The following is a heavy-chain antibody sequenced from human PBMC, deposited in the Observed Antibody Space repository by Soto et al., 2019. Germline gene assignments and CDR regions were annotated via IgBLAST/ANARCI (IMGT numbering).Heavy chain of an antibody. D-gene: IGHD4-17*01. Sequence: QEHLMQSGGGVVQPGRSLRLSCTGSGFTFSSHAIHWVRQAPGKGLEWVALISYHGVDKFYADSVKGRFTISRDSRKNTVYLQMDRLTSEDTAVYYCARDTAEGVTIYYYSMDLWGQGTTVTVS. CDR2: ISYHGVDK. CDR1: GFTFSSHA. CDR3: ARDTAEGVTIYYYSMDL. J-gene: IGHJ6*02. V-gene: IGHV3-30-3*01.